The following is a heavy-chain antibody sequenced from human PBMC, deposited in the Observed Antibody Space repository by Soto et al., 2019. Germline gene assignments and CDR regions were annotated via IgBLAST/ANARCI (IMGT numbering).Heavy chain of an antibody. V-gene: IGHV3-9*01. CDR1: GFTFYDYA. D-gene: IGHD2-2*01. CDR3: AKDPGPEASHVRT. CDR2: ISWNSGSI. J-gene: IGHJ5*02. Sequence: GGSLRLSCAASGFTFYDYAMHWVRQAPGRGLEWVSGISWNSGSIGYADSVKGRFTISRDNAKNSLYLQMNSLRAEDTALYYWAKDPGPEASHVRTWGQGTLVTVSS.